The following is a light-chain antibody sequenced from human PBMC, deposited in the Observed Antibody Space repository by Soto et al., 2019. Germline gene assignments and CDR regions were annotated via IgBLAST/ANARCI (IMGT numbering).Light chain of an antibody. J-gene: IGKJ1*01. CDR2: GAS. V-gene: IGKV3-20*01. CDR3: QQYGSSPWT. Sequence: EIVLTQSPGTLSLSPGERATLSCRASQSVSSSYLAWYQQKPGQAPRLLIYGASSRATGIPDRFSGSGSGTAFTLTLSRLEPADFAVYYCQQYGSSPWTFGQGTKVEIK. CDR1: QSVSSSY.